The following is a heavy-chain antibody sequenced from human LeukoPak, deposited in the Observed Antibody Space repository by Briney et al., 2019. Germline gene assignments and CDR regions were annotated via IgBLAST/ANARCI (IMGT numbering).Heavy chain of an antibody. CDR3: AQTPDYCTNGVCYTKRGIAVAGLPDY. J-gene: IGHJ4*02. Sequence: PGGSLRLSCAASGFTFSSYAMHWVRQAPGKGLEWVAVISYDGSNKYYADSVKGRFTISRDNSKNTLYLQMNSLRAEDTAVYYCAQTPDYCTNGVCYTKRGIAVAGLPDYWGQGTLVTVSS. V-gene: IGHV3-30*04. CDR1: GFTFSSYA. D-gene: IGHD2-8*01. CDR2: ISYDGSNK.